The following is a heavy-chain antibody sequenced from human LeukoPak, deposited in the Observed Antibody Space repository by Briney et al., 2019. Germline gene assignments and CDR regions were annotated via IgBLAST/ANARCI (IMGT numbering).Heavy chain of an antibody. CDR2: ISSGSGTI. J-gene: IGHJ4*02. V-gene: IGHV3-48*02. CDR3: AREVVPTAMPDFDY. CDR1: GFTLGSIR. D-gene: IGHD2-2*01. Sequence: GGSLRLSCAASGFTLGSIRMNWVRQAPGKGLEWISYISSGSGTIYYADSVKGRFTISRDNAENSLYLQMNSLRDEDTAVYYCAREVVPTAMPDFDYWGQGTLVTVSS.